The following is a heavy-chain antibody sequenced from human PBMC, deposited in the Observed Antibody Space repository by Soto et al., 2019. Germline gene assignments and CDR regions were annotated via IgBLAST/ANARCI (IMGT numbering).Heavy chain of an antibody. CDR3: VRGYHSFDV. Sequence: EVQLVESGGSLVQPVGSLRLSCAASGFTFSDHYMDWVRQAPGKGLEWVARSRNKAKSYTTVYAASVKDRFTISRDESKNSLYLEMSSLKAEDTAVYFCVRGYHSFDVWGRGTMVTVSS. V-gene: IGHV3-72*01. CDR1: GFTFSDHY. J-gene: IGHJ3*01. CDR2: SRNKAKSYTT. D-gene: IGHD1-1*01.